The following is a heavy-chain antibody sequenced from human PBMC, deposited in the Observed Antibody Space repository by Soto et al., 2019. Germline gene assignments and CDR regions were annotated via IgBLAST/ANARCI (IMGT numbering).Heavy chain of an antibody. V-gene: IGHV3-30-3*01. D-gene: IGHD3-3*01. CDR1: GFTFSSYA. Sequence: QVQLVESGGGVVQPGRSLRLSCAASGFTFSSYAMHWVRQAPGKGLEWVAVISYDGSNKYYADSVKGRFTLSRDNSKNTLYLQMNSLRAEDTAVYYCARNYDFWSGQSCYFDYWGQGTLVTVSS. CDR3: ARNYDFWSGQSCYFDY. CDR2: ISYDGSNK. J-gene: IGHJ4*02.